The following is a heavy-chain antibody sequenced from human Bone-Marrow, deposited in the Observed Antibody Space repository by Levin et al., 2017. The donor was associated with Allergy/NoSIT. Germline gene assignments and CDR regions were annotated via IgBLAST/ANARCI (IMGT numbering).Heavy chain of an antibody. V-gene: IGHV3-21*04. CDR3: ARDRTTGILTNYGMDV. D-gene: IGHD3-9*01. J-gene: IGHJ6*02. CDR2: ISSSSSNI. Sequence: GGSLRLSCAASGFNFSIYGMNWVRQAPGKGLEWVSSISSSSSNIYHADSLKGRFTISRDNAKNSLYLQMKSLRAEDTAVYYCARDRTTGILTNYGMDVWGQGTTVTVSS. CDR1: GFNFSIYG.